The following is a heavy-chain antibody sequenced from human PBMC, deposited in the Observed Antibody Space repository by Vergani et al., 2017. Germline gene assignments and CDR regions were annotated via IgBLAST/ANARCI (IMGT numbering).Heavy chain of an antibody. D-gene: IGHD3-10*01. CDR1: GFTFSSYA. Sequence: VRLVESGGGVVQTGGSLRLSCAASGFTFSSYAMSWVRQAPGKGLEWVSTISGSGGSTYYADSVKGRFTISRDNSKNTLYLQMNSLRAEDTAVYYCASPYYGSGTYYKGGDYFDYWGQGTLVTVSS. V-gene: IGHV3-23*04. CDR3: ASPYYGSGTYYKGGDYFDY. J-gene: IGHJ4*02. CDR2: ISGSGGST.